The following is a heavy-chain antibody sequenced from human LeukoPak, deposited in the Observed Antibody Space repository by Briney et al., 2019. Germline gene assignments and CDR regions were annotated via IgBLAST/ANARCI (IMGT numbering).Heavy chain of an antibody. J-gene: IGHJ4*02. V-gene: IGHV4-59*01. CDR2: IYDSGST. Sequence: GSLRLSCAASGFTFSSYAMSWIRQPPGKGLEWIGYIYDSGSTNYNPSLKSRVTISVDTSRNQFSLKLSSVTAADTAVYYCARVSPGGPRRSIDYWGQGTLVTVSS. CDR3: ARVSPGGPRRSIDY. D-gene: IGHD3-10*01. CDR1: GFTFSSYA.